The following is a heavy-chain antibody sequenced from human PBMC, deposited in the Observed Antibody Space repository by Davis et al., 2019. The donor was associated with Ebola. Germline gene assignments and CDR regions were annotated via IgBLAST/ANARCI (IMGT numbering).Heavy chain of an antibody. CDR2: FDPDEGET. V-gene: IGHV1-24*01. J-gene: IGHJ5*02. D-gene: IGHD3-16*01. Sequence: AASVKVSCKASGYTLTDVSIHWVRQTPGKGLEWMGGFDPDEGETMYAQKFQGRVTVTEDTSTNTGYMELRSLRSEDTAVYYCAVARFQVLGDWFAPWGQGTLVTVSS. CDR1: GYTLTDVS. CDR3: AVARFQVLGDWFAP.